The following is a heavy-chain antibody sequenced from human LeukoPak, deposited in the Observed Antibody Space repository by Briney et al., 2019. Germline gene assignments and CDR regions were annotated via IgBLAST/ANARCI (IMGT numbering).Heavy chain of an antibody. J-gene: IGHJ5*02. D-gene: IGHD3-3*01. CDR1: GYSISSGYY. Sequence: SETLSLTCTVSGYSISSGYYWGWIRQPPGKGLEWIGSIYHSGSTYYNPSLKSRVTISVDTSKNQYSLKLNSVTAADTAVYYCARADFYWSWFDPRGQGTLVTVSS. CDR3: ARADFYWSWFDP. V-gene: IGHV4-38-2*02. CDR2: IYHSGST.